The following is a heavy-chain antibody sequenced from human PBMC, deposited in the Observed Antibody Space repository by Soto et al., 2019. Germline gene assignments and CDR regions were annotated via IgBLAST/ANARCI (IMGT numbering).Heavy chain of an antibody. V-gene: IGHV4-30-2*01. D-gene: IGHD3-16*01. Sequence: QLQLQESDSGLVKPSQTLSLTCAVSGGSISSGNSYSWSWIRQPPGKGLEWIGSISHTGSTSYNPSLKGRVTMSVDKSKNQFSLKLSSVTAADMAVYYCARAVAPYLGTWFDPWGQGTLVIVSS. CDR2: ISHTGST. CDR1: GGSISSGNSYS. J-gene: IGHJ5*02. CDR3: ARAVAPYLGTWFDP.